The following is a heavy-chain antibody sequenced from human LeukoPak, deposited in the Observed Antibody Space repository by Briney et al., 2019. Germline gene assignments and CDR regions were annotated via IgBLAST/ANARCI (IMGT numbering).Heavy chain of an antibody. CDR2: ISYDGSNK. J-gene: IGHJ4*02. V-gene: IGHV3-30*03. D-gene: IGHD2-2*01. Sequence: GGSLRLSCAASGFTFSSYSMNWVRQAPGKGLEWVAVISYDGSNKYYADSVKGRFTISRDNSKNTLYLQMNSLRAEDTAVYYCARVVVVPAAIDYWGQGTLVTVSS. CDR3: ARVVVVPAAIDY. CDR1: GFTFSSYS.